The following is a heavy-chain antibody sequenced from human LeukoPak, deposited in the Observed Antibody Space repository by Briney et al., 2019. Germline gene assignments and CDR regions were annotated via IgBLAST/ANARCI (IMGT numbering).Heavy chain of an antibody. J-gene: IGHJ3*02. D-gene: IGHD3-10*01. CDR3: ARARDYGSGKANAFDI. CDR2: IKRDGSEK. CDR1: GFTFSSYW. Sequence: GGSLRLSCAASGFTFSSYWMSWVRQAPGKGLEWVANIKRDGSEKYSVDSVKGRFTISRDNAENSLYLQMNSLRAEDTAVYYCARARDYGSGKANAFDIWGQGTMVTVSS. V-gene: IGHV3-7*05.